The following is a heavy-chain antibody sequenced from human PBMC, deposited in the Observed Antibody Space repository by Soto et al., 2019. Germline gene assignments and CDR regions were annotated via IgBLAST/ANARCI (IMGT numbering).Heavy chain of an antibody. Sequence: PSETLSLTCTFSYGSVISGSYYWTWIRQPPGKGLEWIGYIYSSGSTLYNPSLKSRVIISVDTSMNQFSLKLSSVTAADTAVYYCARDSLALFDSWGQGTLVTVSS. CDR3: ARDSLALFDS. CDR1: YGSVISGSYY. CDR2: IYSSGST. V-gene: IGHV4-61*01. D-gene: IGHD5-12*01. J-gene: IGHJ4*02.